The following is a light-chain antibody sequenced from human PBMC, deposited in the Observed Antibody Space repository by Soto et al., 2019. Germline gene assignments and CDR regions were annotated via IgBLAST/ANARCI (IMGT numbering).Light chain of an antibody. CDR3: QQSYSTPALT. CDR1: HDISTF. Sequence: DIQLTQSPSLLSASIGDRVTITCRASHDISTFLAWYQQKPGKAPKLLIYEASTLQSGVPSRFSGSGSGTEFTLTISGLLPEDFAAYHCQQSYSTPALTFGGGTKVDIK. CDR2: EAS. V-gene: IGKV1-9*01. J-gene: IGKJ4*01.